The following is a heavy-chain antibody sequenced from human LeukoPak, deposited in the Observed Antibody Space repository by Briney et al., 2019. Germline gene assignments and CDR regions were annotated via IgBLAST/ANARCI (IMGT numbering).Heavy chain of an antibody. CDR3: APAQAYYDSVWGSYHYPYYFDY. V-gene: IGHV4-34*01. CDR1: GGSFSGYY. CDR2: INHSGST. D-gene: IGHD3-16*02. J-gene: IGHJ4*02. Sequence: SESLSLTCAVYGGSFSGYYWSGIREPPGKGLEWIGEINHSGSTNYNPSLTSRVTISVDTSKNQFSLRLESVAASDTGVYFLAPAQAYYDSVWGSYHYPYYFDYWGQGTLVTVSS.